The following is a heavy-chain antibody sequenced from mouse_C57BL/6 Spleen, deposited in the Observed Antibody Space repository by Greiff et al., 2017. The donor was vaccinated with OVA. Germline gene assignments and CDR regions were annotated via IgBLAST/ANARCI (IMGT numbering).Heavy chain of an antibody. Sequence: EVKVIESGGGLVKPGGSLKLSCAASGFTFSSYTMSWVRQTPEKRLEWVATISGGGGNTYYPDSVKGRFTISRDNAKNTLYLQMSSLRSEDTALYYCARHGDYDVCDYWGQGTTLTVSS. V-gene: IGHV5-9*01. CDR1: GFTFSSYT. CDR2: ISGGGGNT. CDR3: ARHGDYDVCDY. J-gene: IGHJ2*01. D-gene: IGHD2-4*01.